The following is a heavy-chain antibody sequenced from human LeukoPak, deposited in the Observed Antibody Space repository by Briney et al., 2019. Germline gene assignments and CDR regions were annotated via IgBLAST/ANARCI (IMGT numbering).Heavy chain of an antibody. J-gene: IGHJ3*02. Sequence: GRSLRLSCAASGFIFRSNGMHWVRQAPGKGLEWVAVISYDESNKYYADSVKGRFTISRDNSKNTLYLQMNSLRAEDTAVYYCAKEAVNYYGSSGYFDDAFDIWGQGTMVTVSS. CDR3: AKEAVNYYGSSGYFDDAFDI. D-gene: IGHD3-22*01. V-gene: IGHV3-30*18. CDR2: ISYDESNK. CDR1: GFIFRSNG.